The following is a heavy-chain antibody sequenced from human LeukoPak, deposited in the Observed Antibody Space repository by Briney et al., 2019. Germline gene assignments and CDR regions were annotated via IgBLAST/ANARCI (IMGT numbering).Heavy chain of an antibody. CDR2: IYSSGHT. J-gene: IGHJ4*02. D-gene: IGHD6-13*01. CDR1: GASISNYY. V-gene: IGHV4-59*08. CDR3: ARHFSGAAAPLPFDY. Sequence: PSETLSLTCTVSGASISNYYWSWIRQPPGKGLEWIGYIYSSGHTNYNPSLKNRDTISVDTSKNQFSLNLTSVTAADTAVYYCARHFSGAAAPLPFDYWGQGTLVTVSS.